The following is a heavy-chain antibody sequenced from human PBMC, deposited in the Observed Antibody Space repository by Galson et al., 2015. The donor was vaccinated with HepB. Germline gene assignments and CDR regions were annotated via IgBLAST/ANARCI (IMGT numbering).Heavy chain of an antibody. CDR2: INSNGGIT. Sequence: SLRLSCAASGLTFSTFAITWVRQAPGKGLEWVSAINSNGGITYYADSVKGRFTISRDNSRNTAYLQMNSLRADDTAVYYCVKTSGVVNRNNYRGMDVWGQGTTVTVSS. CDR1: GLTFSTFA. J-gene: IGHJ6*02. D-gene: IGHD3-3*01. V-gene: IGHV3-23*01. CDR3: VKTSGVVNRNNYRGMDV.